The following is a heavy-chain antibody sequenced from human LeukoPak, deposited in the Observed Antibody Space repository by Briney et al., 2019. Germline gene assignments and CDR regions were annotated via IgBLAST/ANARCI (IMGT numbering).Heavy chain of an antibody. CDR2: IYYSGST. CDR1: GGSISSYY. D-gene: IGHD5-18*01. V-gene: IGHV4-59*08. J-gene: IGHJ4*02. CDR3: ARHPGGYSYGFLDY. Sequence: PSETLSLTCTVSGGSISSYYWSWIRQPPGKGLEWSGYIYYSGSTNYNPSLKSRVTISVDTPKNQFSMKLSSVTAADTAVYYCARHPGGYSYGFLDYWGQGTLVTVSS.